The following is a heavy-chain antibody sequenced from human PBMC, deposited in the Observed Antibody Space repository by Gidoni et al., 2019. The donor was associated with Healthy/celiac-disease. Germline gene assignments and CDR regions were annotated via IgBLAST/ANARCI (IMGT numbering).Heavy chain of an antibody. D-gene: IGHD3-22*01. Sequence: QVQLVQSGAEVKKPGASVKVSCKASGYTSTSYGISWVRQAPGQGLEWMGWISAYNGNTNYAQKLQGRVTMTTDTSTSTAYMELRSLRSDDTAVYYCATNRYYYDSSGYYLSQYYFDYWGQGTLVTVSS. CDR3: ATNRYYYDSSGYYLSQYYFDY. CDR2: ISAYNGNT. CDR1: GYTSTSYG. J-gene: IGHJ4*02. V-gene: IGHV1-18*01.